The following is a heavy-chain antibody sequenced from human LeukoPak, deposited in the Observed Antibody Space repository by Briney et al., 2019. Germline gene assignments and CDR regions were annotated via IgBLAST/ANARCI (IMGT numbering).Heavy chain of an antibody. J-gene: IGHJ4*02. CDR2: IYYSGST. D-gene: IGHD3-22*01. Sequence: SETLSLTCTVSGGSISSGGYYWSWIRQHPGKGLEWIGYIYYSGSTYYNPSLKSRVTISVDTFKNQFSLKLSSVTAADTAVYYCARDAPTYYYDSSGYSYFDYWGQRTLVTVSS. CDR3: ARDAPTYYYDSSGYSYFDY. CDR1: GGSISSGGYY. V-gene: IGHV4-30-4*08.